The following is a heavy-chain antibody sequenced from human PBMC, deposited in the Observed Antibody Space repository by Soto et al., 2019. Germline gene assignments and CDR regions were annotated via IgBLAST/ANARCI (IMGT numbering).Heavy chain of an antibody. J-gene: IGHJ4*02. CDR3: ARGAADTAMVDS. Sequence: PSETLSLTCTVSGGSIRRYYWTWIRQPPGKGLEWLGYIFYSGSTFYNPSLKSRVTISIHTSKSQFSLQLTSVTAADTAVYYCARGAADTAMVDSWGQGTLVTVS. D-gene: IGHD5-18*01. CDR2: IFYSGST. V-gene: IGHV4-59*01. CDR1: GGSIRRYY.